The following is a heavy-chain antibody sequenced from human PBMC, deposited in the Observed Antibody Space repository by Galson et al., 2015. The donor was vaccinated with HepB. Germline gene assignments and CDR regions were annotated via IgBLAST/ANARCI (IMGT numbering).Heavy chain of an antibody. CDR2: IKQDGSEK. V-gene: IGHV3-7*03. Sequence: SLRLSCAASGFTFNKHWMTWVRQAPGEGLEWVANIKQDGSEKYYVDSVKGRFTISGDNAKNSLYLQMNSLRAEDTAVYYCARDCSGFCTYYYAMDVWGQGTTVTVSS. CDR3: ARDCSGFCTYYYAMDV. J-gene: IGHJ6*02. D-gene: IGHD2-15*01. CDR1: GFTFNKHW.